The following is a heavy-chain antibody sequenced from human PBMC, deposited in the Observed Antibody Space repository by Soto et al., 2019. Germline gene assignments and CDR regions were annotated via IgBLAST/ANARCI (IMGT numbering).Heavy chain of an antibody. V-gene: IGHV1-24*01. Sequence: GASVKVSCKVSGYTLTELSMHWVRQAPGKGLEWMGGFDSEDGETIYAQKFQGRVTMTEDTSTDTAYMELSSLRSEDTAVYYCATLFLYSSGWYDTDYWGQGTLVTVSS. CDR2: FDSEDGET. CDR1: GYTLTELS. D-gene: IGHD6-19*01. CDR3: ATLFLYSSGWYDTDY. J-gene: IGHJ4*02.